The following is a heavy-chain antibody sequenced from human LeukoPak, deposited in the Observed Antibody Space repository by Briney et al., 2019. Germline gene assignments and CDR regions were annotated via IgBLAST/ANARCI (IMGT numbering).Heavy chain of an antibody. Sequence: ASVTVSCKASGYTFTGYYMHWVRQAPGQGLEWMGWINPNSGGTNYAQKFQGRVTMTRDTSISTAYMELSRLRSDDTAVYYCARDAKDIVVVPAAIRYMDVWGKGTTVTVSS. J-gene: IGHJ6*03. CDR3: ARDAKDIVVVPAAIRYMDV. D-gene: IGHD2-2*02. CDR1: GYTFTGYY. V-gene: IGHV1-2*02. CDR2: INPNSGGT.